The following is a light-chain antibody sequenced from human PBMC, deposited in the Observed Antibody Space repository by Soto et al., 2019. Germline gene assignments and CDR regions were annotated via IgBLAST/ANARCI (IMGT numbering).Light chain of an antibody. J-gene: IGLJ2*01. CDR2: DVS. V-gene: IGLV2-14*01. Sequence: QSALTQPASVSGSPGQSITISCTGTSSDVGGYNYVSWYQQHPGKAPKLMIYDVSNRPSGVSNRLSGSKSGNTASLTISGLQAEDEADYYCSTYTSRSTLVFGAGTKLTVL. CDR3: STYTSRSTLV. CDR1: SSDVGGYNY.